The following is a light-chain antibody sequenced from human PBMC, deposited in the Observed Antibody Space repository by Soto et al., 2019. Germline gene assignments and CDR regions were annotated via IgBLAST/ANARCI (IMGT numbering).Light chain of an antibody. Sequence: QSALTQPASVSGSPGQSITISCTGTSSDVGGYTYVSWYQQHPGKSPKLLIYEVTHRPSGVSNRFSGSKSGNTASLTISGLQAEDEADYYCSSYTISNTLPFVFGTGTKVTVL. J-gene: IGLJ1*01. CDR3: SSYTISNTLPFV. V-gene: IGLV2-14*01. CDR2: EVT. CDR1: SSDVGGYTY.